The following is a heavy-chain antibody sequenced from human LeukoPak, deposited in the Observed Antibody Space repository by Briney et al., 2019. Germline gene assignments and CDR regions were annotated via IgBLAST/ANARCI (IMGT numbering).Heavy chain of an antibody. CDR3: ARDDCSGGSCYSGRVELNWFDP. CDR2: INPNSGGT. J-gene: IGHJ5*02. CDR1: GYTFTGYY. Sequence: ASVKVSCKASGYTFTGYYMHWVRQAPGQGLEWMGWINPNSGGTNYAQKFQGRVTMTRDTSISTAYMELSRLRSDDTAVYYCARDDCSGGSCYSGRVELNWFDPWGQGTLVTVSS. V-gene: IGHV1-2*02. D-gene: IGHD2-15*01.